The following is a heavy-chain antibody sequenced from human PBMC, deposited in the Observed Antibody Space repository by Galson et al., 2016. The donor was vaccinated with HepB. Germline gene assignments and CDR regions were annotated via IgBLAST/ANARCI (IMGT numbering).Heavy chain of an antibody. CDR1: GFIFSDYS. Sequence: SLRLSCAASGFIFSDYSMSWIRQAPGKGLEWISYIGGPGTSVFYAASVKGRFIISRDNAQNSLSLQMNNLRADDTAVYYCARAYDFRRGGRSYFYAFDVWGQGTTVIVSS. CDR2: IGGPGTSV. D-gene: IGHD3-3*01. CDR3: ARAYDFRRGGRSYFYAFDV. V-gene: IGHV3-11*01. J-gene: IGHJ6*02.